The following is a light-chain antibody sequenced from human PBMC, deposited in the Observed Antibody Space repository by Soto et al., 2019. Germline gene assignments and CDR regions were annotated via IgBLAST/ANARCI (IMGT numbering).Light chain of an antibody. V-gene: IGKV1-5*03. CDR1: QRISNW. Sequence: DIQMSQSPSTLSPSVGDRVTISCRASQRISNWLAWYQQKPGEAPELLIYRASNLQSGVPSRFSGSGSGTEFTLTISSLQTDDFATYYCQQYHRYPYSFGPGTKLEI. CDR3: QQYHRYPYS. J-gene: IGKJ2*01. CDR2: RAS.